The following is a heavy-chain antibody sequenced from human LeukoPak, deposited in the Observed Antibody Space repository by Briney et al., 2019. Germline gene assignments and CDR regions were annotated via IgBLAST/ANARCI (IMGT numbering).Heavy chain of an antibody. Sequence: PGGSLRLSCAASGFTLSSYRMNWVREAPGKGREWLLHSSRSSSTIYSADSAKGRFTISRDNAKKSLYLQMNSRRDEDTAVYYCARVDSSGYGLDHWGQGTLVTVSS. CDR1: GFTLSSYR. CDR2: SSRSSSTI. D-gene: IGHD3-22*01. J-gene: IGHJ5*02. CDR3: ARVDSSGYGLDH. V-gene: IGHV3-48*02.